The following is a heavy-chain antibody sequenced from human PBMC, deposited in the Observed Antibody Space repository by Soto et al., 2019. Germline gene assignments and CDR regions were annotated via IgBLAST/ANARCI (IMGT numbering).Heavy chain of an antibody. Sequence: GGSLRLSCVGTGLNFDDFAMHWVRQAPGKGLEWVSGITWNSRVLAYADSVKGRFTISRDNARNSLYLQMDSLRDEDTALYYCAKGRYDFWSPYYFDSWGQGTLVTVPQ. CDR3: AKGRYDFWSPYYFDS. CDR1: GLNFDDFA. D-gene: IGHD3-3*01. J-gene: IGHJ4*02. V-gene: IGHV3-9*01. CDR2: ITWNSRVL.